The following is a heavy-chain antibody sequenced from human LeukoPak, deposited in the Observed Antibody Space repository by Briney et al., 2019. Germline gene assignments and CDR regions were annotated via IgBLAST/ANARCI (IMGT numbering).Heavy chain of an antibody. D-gene: IGHD2-2*01. J-gene: IGHJ6*03. Sequence: GGSLRLSCAASGFTFSDYYMSWIRQAPGKGLEWVSYISSSGSTIYYADSVKGRFTISRDNAKNSLYLQMNSLRAEDTAVYYCESLGYCSSTSCYFGYYYYYMDVWGKGTTVTVSS. CDR2: ISSSGSTI. CDR1: GFTFSDYY. V-gene: IGHV3-11*01. CDR3: ESLGYCSSTSCYFGYYYYYMDV.